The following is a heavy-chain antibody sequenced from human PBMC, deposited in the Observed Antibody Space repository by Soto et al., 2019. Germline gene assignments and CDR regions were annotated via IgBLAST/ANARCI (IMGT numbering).Heavy chain of an antibody. CDR1: WYALTIYV. CDR2: ISAYNGNT. CDR3: ARVVRGVMTPLQAYYYGMDV. J-gene: IGHJ6*02. V-gene: IGHV1-18*01. D-gene: IGHD3-10*02. Sequence: ASLKLSCKAAWYALTIYVSSWVRHTPGQVLEWMGWISAYNGNTNYAQKLQGRVTMTTDTSTSTAYMELRSLRSDDTAVYYCARVVRGVMTPLQAYYYGMDVWGHGTTVTVFS.